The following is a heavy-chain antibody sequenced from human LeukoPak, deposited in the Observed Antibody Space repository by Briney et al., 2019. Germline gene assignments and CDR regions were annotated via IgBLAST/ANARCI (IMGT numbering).Heavy chain of an antibody. CDR2: ISSSSSYI. CDR3: AKEKTGVTTVYFDY. D-gene: IGHD4-17*01. CDR1: GFTFSSYS. V-gene: IGHV3-21*01. J-gene: IGHJ4*02. Sequence: GGSLRLSCAASGFTFSSYSMNWVRQAPGKGLEWVSSISSSSSYIYYADSVKGRFTISRDNAKNSLYLQMNSLRAEDTAVYYCAKEKTGVTTVYFDYWGQGTLVTVSS.